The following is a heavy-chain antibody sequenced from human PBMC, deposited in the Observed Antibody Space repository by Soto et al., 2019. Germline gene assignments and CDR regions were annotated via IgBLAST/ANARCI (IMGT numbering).Heavy chain of an antibody. D-gene: IGHD2-15*01. CDR3: AREGFCSSGSCALYSHDYFGMDV. CDR2: ISTYNSNT. J-gene: IGHJ6*02. CDR1: GYAFARYG. V-gene: IGHV1-18*01. Sequence: ASVKVSCKASGYAFARYGISWVRQAPGQGLEWMGWISTYNSNTNYGQKFQGRVNLTTETFTNTAYMELRSLTSDDTALYCCAREGFCSSGSCALYSHDYFGMDVWGQGTTVTVSS.